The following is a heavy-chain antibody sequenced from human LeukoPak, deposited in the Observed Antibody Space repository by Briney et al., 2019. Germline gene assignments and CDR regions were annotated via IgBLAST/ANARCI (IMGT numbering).Heavy chain of an antibody. Sequence: PSETLSLTCTVSGASIHNSGYFWSWIRQHPGKGLEWLAYIYDSGSAYYNPSLENRVIISVDASKNQFSLKLTSVTAADTAVYYCARGSELFDYWGQGALVTVSS. CDR3: ARGSELFDY. CDR2: IYDSGSA. CDR1: GASIHNSGYF. J-gene: IGHJ4*02. D-gene: IGHD1-26*01. V-gene: IGHV4-31*03.